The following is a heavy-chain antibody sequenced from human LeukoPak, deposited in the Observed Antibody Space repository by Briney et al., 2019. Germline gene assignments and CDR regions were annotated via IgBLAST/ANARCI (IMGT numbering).Heavy chain of an antibody. CDR1: GFTFSSYA. CDR3: ARDPRVADMYCFDY. Sequence: PGGSLRLSCAASGFTFSSYAMTWVRQAPGEGLQWVSGISGSGTSAYYADSVRGRFTISRDNSKNTLYLQMNSLRAEDTAVYYCARDPRVADMYCFDYWGQGTLVTVSS. CDR2: ISGSGTSA. J-gene: IGHJ4*02. V-gene: IGHV3-23*01. D-gene: IGHD6-19*01.